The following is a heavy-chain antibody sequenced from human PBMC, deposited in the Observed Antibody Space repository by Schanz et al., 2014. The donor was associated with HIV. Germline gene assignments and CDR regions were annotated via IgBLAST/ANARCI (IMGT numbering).Heavy chain of an antibody. CDR3: AKDRNHYDSRYRGKGNYYYYYGMDV. D-gene: IGHD3-22*01. V-gene: IGHV3-23*04. J-gene: IGHJ6*02. CDR2: ISESGGRS. Sequence: EVQLVESGGGLVQPGGSLRLSCAASGSTFSSYWMHWVRQAPGKGLVWVSSISESGGRSYYADSVKGRLTISRDNSKNTLYLQMKSLRPEDTAVYYCAKDRNHYDSRYRGKGNYYYYYGMDVWGQGTTVTVSS. CDR1: GSTFSSYW.